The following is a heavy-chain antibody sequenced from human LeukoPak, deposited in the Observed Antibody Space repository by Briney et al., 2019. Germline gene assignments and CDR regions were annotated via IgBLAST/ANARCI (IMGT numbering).Heavy chain of an antibody. Sequence: GGSLRLSCAASGFTFSIYAMSWVRQAPGKGLEWVSTISGSGGGTYYADSVRGRFTISRDNSKNTLYLQMNSLRAEDTAVYYCARGGHSSAFFDYWGQGTLVTVSS. D-gene: IGHD3-22*01. CDR2: ISGSGGGT. CDR3: ARGGHSSAFFDY. J-gene: IGHJ4*02. CDR1: GFTFSIYA. V-gene: IGHV3-23*01.